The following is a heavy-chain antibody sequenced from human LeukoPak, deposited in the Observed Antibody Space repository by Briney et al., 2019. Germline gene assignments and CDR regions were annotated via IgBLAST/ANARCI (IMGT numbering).Heavy chain of an antibody. J-gene: IGHJ3*02. Sequence: ASVKVSCKVSGYTLTELSMHWVRQAPGKGLEWMGGFDPEDGETIYAQKFQGRVTMTEDTSTDTAYMELSSLRSEDTAVYYCATADFEVVIAPHAFDIWGQGTMVTVSS. CDR1: GYTLTELS. CDR3: ATADFEVVIAPHAFDI. D-gene: IGHD2-21*01. V-gene: IGHV1-24*01. CDR2: FDPEDGET.